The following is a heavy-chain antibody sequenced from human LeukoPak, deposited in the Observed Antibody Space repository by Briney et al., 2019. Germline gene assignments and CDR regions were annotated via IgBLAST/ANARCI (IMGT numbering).Heavy chain of an antibody. CDR2: IYSGGST. J-gene: IGHJ4*02. D-gene: IGHD4-11*01. CDR1: GFTVSTKY. V-gene: IGHV3-53*01. CDR3: ASSAYSKGNYFDY. Sequence: GGSLRLSCAASGFTVSTKYMTWVRQPPGKGLEGVSIIYSGGSTYYADSVKGRFTISRDDSKNTLYLQMNSLRAEDTAVYYCASSAYSKGNYFDYWGQGTLVTVSS.